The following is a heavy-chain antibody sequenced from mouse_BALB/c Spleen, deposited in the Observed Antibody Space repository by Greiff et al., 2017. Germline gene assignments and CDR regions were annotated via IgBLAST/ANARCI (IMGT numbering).Heavy chain of an antibody. CDR1: GFAFSSYD. Sequence: EVKLVESGGGLVKPGGSLKLSCAASGFAFSSYDMSWVRQTPEKRLEWVAYISSGGGSTYYPDTVKGRFTISRDNAKNTLYLQMSSLKSEDTAMYYCARPADGYFDYWGQGTTLTVSS. V-gene: IGHV5-12-1*01. D-gene: IGHD2-3*01. J-gene: IGHJ2*01. CDR3: ARPADGYFDY. CDR2: ISSGGGST.